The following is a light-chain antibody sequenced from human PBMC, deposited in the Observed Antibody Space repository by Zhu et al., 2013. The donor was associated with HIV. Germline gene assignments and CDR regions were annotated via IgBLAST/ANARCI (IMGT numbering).Light chain of an antibody. Sequence: QSALTQPASVSGSPGQSITISCTGTSSDVGNYNLVSWYQQHPGKAPKLMIYEITNRPSGVSNRFSGSKSGNTASLTISGLQAEDEGDYYCSSYTSSSTVVFGGGTKLTVL. V-gene: IGLV2-14*02. CDR2: EIT. CDR3: SSYTSSSTVV. J-gene: IGLJ2*01. CDR1: SSDVGNYNL.